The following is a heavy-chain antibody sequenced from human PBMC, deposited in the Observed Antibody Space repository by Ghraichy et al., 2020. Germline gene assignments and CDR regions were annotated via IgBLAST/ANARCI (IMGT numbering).Heavy chain of an antibody. V-gene: IGHV6-1*01. CDR2: TYYRSKWYN. D-gene: IGHD6-13*01. CDR1: GDSVSSNSAA. J-gene: IGHJ5*02. CDR3: ARACEYCGSSWYHSFVFVLPSWFDP. Sequence: SQTLSLTCAISGDSVSSNSAAWHWIRQSPSRGLEWLGRTYYRSKWYNDYAVSVKSRITINPDTSKNQFSLKLSSVTAADTAVYYCARACEYCGSSWYHSFVFVLPSWFDPWGQGTLVTVSS.